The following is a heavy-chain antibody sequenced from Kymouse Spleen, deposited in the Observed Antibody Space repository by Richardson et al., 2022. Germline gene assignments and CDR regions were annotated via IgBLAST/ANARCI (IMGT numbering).Heavy chain of an antibody. D-gene: IGHD3-10*01. CDR1: GFTFSSYG. CDR3: ARELLWFGSYYYGMDV. V-gene: IGHV3-33*01. CDR2: IWYDGSNK. J-gene: IGHJ6*02. Sequence: QVQLVESGGGVVQPGRSLRLSCAASGFTFSSYGMHWVRQAPGKGLEWVAVIWYDGSNKYYADSVKGRFTISRDNSKNTLYLQMNSLRAEDTAVYYCARELLWFGSYYYGMDVWGQGTTVTVSS.